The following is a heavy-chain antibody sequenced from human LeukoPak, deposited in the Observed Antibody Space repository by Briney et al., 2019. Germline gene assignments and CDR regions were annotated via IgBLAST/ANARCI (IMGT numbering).Heavy chain of an antibody. CDR3: ARDRETFDP. CDR2: IYHSGST. V-gene: IGHV4-30-2*01. Sequence: PSETLCLTCTVSGGSISSGGYYWSWIRQPPGKGLEWIGYIYHSGSTYYNPSLKSRVTISVDRSKNQFSLKLSSVTAADTAVYYCARDRETFDPWGQGTLVTVSS. J-gene: IGHJ5*02. CDR1: GGSISSGGYY.